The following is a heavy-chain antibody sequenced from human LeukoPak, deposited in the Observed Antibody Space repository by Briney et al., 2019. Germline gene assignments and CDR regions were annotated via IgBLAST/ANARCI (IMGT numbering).Heavy chain of an antibody. CDR3: ARFWEASGSYYSNDY. CDR1: GLTFDDYA. CDR2: ISWNSGSI. D-gene: IGHD1-26*01. J-gene: IGHJ4*02. Sequence: GGSLRLSCAASGLTFDDYAMHWVRQAPGKGLEWVSGISWNSGSIGYADSVKGRFTISRDNAKNSLYLQMNSLRAEDTAVYYCARFWEASGSYYSNDYWGQRTLVTVSS. V-gene: IGHV3-9*01.